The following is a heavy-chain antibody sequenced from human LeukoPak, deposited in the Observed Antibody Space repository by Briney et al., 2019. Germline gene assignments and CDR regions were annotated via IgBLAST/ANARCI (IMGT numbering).Heavy chain of an antibody. CDR3: AELGITMIGGV. V-gene: IGHV3-30*02. CDR1: GFPFSTYW. D-gene: IGHD3-10*02. J-gene: IGHJ6*04. CDR2: IRYDGSSK. Sequence: GGSLRLSCAASGFPFSTYWMSWVRQAPGKGLEWVAFIRYDGSSKYYADSVKGRFTISRDNAKNSLYLQMNSLRAEDTAVYYCAELGITMIGGVWGKGTTVTISS.